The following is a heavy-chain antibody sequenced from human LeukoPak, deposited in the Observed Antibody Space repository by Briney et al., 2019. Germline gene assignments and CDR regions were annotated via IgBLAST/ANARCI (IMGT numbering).Heavy chain of an antibody. J-gene: IGHJ4*02. CDR1: GGSISSYY. CDR2: IYTSGST. CDR3: ARGLVGSGLTYYFDY. Sequence: TSETLSLTSTVSGGSISSYYWSWIRQPAGKGLEWIGRIYTSGSTNYNPSLKSRLTMSVDTSKNQFSLKLNSVTAADTAVYYCARGLVGSGLTYYFDYWGQGTLVTVSS. D-gene: IGHD6-19*01. V-gene: IGHV4-4*07.